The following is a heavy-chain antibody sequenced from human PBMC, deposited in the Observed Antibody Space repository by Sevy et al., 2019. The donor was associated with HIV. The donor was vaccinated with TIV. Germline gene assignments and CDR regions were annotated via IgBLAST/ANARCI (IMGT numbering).Heavy chain of an antibody. V-gene: IGHV3-33*01. CDR1: GFTFSTYG. CDR3: ARDLEFYDYGDYGPAFMPDY. Sequence: GGSLRLSCAASGFTFSTYGMHWVRQAPGKGLEWVAVIWFDGSNTYYADSVKGRFTISRDIAKNTLHLQMNSLRPEDTADYYCARDLEFYDYGDYGPAFMPDYWGQGTLVTVSS. D-gene: IGHD4-17*01. CDR2: IWFDGSNT. J-gene: IGHJ4*02.